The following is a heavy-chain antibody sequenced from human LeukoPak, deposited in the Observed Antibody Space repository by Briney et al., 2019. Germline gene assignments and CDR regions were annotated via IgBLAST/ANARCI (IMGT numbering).Heavy chain of an antibody. CDR3: ARGGRDSGYSSSWLDY. Sequence: ASVKVSCKASGYTFTSYGISWVRQAPGQGLEWMGWISAYNGITNYAQKLQGRVTMTTDTSTSTAYMELRSLRSDDTAVYYCARGGRDSGYSSSWLDYWGQGTLVTVSS. V-gene: IGHV1-18*01. CDR1: GYTFTSYG. CDR2: ISAYNGIT. J-gene: IGHJ4*02. D-gene: IGHD6-13*01.